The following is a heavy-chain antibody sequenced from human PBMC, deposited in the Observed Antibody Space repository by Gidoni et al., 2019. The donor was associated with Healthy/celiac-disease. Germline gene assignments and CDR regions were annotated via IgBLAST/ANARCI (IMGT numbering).Heavy chain of an antibody. D-gene: IGHD2-2*01. V-gene: IGHV2-70*04. Sequence: QVTLKESGPALVKPTQTLTLTCTFSGFSLSTSGMRVSWIRQPPGKALEWLARIDWDDDKFYSTSLKTRLTISKDTSKNQVVLTMTNMDPVDTATYYCARVNQLLSFDIWGQGTMVTVSS. CDR3: ARVNQLLSFDI. CDR2: IDWDDDK. CDR1: GFSLSTSGMR. J-gene: IGHJ3*02.